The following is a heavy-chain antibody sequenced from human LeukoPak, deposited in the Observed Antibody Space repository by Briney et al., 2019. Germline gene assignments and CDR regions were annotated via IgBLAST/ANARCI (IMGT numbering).Heavy chain of an antibody. V-gene: IGHV3-23*01. CDR1: GFTFSSYA. CDR3: AKWFGDLYYYYYYYMDV. CDR2: ISGSGGST. D-gene: IGHD3-10*01. J-gene: IGHJ6*03. Sequence: GSLRLSCAASGFTFSSYAMSWVRQAPGKGLEWVSAISGSGGSTYYADSVKGRFTISRDNSKNTLYLQMNSLRAEDTAVYYCAKWFGDLYYYYYYYMDVWGKGTTVTVSS.